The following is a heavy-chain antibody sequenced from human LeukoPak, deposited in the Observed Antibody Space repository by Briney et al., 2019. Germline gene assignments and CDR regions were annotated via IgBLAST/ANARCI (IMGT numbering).Heavy chain of an antibody. CDR3: ARAGLRYFDWLLWGFDY. J-gene: IGHJ4*02. CDR2: MSYDGSNK. D-gene: IGHD3-9*01. Sequence: GGSLRLSCAASGFTFSSYAMHWVRQAPGKGLEWVAVMSYDGSNKYYADSVKGRFTISRDNSKNTLYLQMNSLRAEDTAVYYCARAGLRYFDWLLWGFDYWGQGTLVTVSS. CDR1: GFTFSSYA. V-gene: IGHV3-30-3*01.